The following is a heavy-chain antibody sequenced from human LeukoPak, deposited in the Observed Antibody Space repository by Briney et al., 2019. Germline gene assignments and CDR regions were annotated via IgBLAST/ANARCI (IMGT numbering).Heavy chain of an antibody. CDR1: GGSISSGGYS. CDR2: IYHSGST. D-gene: IGHD3-22*01. J-gene: IGHJ4*02. Sequence: PSQTLSLTCAVSGGSISSGGYSWSWIRQPPGKGLEWIGYIYHSGSTYYNPSLKSRVTISVDRSKNQFSLKLSSVTAADTAVYYCARQSPYDSSGYYDYWGQGTLVTVSS. CDR3: ARQSPYDSSGYYDY. V-gene: IGHV4-30-2*01.